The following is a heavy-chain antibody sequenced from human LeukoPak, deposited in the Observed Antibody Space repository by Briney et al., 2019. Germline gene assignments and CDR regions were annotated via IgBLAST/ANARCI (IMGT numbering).Heavy chain of an antibody. CDR1: GFTFSSYV. CDR2: IGAAGDT. CDR3: ARGRRRNKRDYDYGMDV. D-gene: IGHD1/OR15-1a*01. Sequence: HPGGSLRLSCAASGFTFSSYVIHWVRQPAGGGLEWVSTIGAAGDTSYSNSVKGRCTISRENPKNSLYLRIHSLRAGDTAVYYCARGRRRNKRDYDYGMDVWGQGTTVTVSS. J-gene: IGHJ6*02. V-gene: IGHV3-13*04.